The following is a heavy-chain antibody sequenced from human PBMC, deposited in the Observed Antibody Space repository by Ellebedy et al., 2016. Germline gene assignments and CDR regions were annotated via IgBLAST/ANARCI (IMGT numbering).Heavy chain of an antibody. Sequence: GESLKISCAASGFTFSDYYMSWIRQAPGKGLEWVSYISSSGSTIYYADSVKGRFTISRDNAKNSLYLQMNSLRAEDTAVYYCARDRYSSSDWFDPWGQGTLVTVSS. CDR1: GFTFSDYY. V-gene: IGHV3-11*01. D-gene: IGHD6-6*01. CDR3: ARDRYSSSDWFDP. J-gene: IGHJ5*01. CDR2: ISSSGSTI.